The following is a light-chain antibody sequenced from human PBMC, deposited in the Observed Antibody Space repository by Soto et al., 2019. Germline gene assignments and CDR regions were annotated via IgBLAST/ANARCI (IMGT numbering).Light chain of an antibody. CDR1: SSNIGAGYD. Sequence: QSVLTQPPSVSGAPGLRVTISCTGSSSNIGAGYDVHWYQHLPGTAPKLLIYSNNIRPSGVPDRFSGSKSGTSASLAITGLQSEDEADYYCISYTSDDVRYVFGTGTKLTVL. CDR3: ISYTSDDVRYV. V-gene: IGLV1-40*01. CDR2: SNN. J-gene: IGLJ1*01.